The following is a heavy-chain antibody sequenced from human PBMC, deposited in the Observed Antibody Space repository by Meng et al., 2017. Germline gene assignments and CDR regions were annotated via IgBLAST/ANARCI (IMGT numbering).Heavy chain of an antibody. V-gene: IGHV3-30*01. D-gene: IGHD3-10*01. CDR1: GFTFSSYA. Sequence: QLQLVESGGGVVQPGRSLRLSCAASGFTFSSYAMHWCRQAPGKGLEWVAVISYDGSNKYYAHSVKGRFTISRDNSKNTLYLQMNSLRAEDTAVYYCASMGYWGQGTLVTVSS. J-gene: IGHJ4*02. CDR3: ASMGY. CDR2: ISYDGSNK.